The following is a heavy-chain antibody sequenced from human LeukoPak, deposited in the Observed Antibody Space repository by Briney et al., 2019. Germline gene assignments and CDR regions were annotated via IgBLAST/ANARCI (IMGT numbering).Heavy chain of an antibody. D-gene: IGHD5-12*01. CDR1: GFTFSSYA. V-gene: IGHV3-30-3*01. Sequence: GGSLRLSCAASGFTFSSYAMHWVRQAPGKGLEWVAVISYDGSNKYYADSVKGRLTISRDNSKNTLYLQMNSLRAEDTAVYYCARSQESGYDSYYYYGMDVWGQGTTVTVSS. CDR2: ISYDGSNK. CDR3: ARSQESGYDSYYYYGMDV. J-gene: IGHJ6*02.